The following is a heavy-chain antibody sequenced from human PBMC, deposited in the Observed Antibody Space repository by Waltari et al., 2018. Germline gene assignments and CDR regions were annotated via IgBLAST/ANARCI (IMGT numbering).Heavy chain of an antibody. D-gene: IGHD3-10*01. J-gene: IGHJ4*02. CDR2: NCPGDSET. V-gene: IGHV5-51*01. Sequence: EVQLVQSGAEVKKPGESLKISCKGSGYSFTSYWIGWVRQMPGKGLEWMGINCPGDSETRYSPSFQGQVTISADKSISTAYLQWSSLKASDTAMYYCARSVPVYYYGSGRYYFDYWGQGTLVTVSS. CDR3: ARSVPVYYYGSGRYYFDY. CDR1: GYSFTSYW.